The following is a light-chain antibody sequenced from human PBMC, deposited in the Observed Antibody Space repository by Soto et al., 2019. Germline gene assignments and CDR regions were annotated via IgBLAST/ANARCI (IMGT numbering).Light chain of an antibody. CDR1: QGISSY. CDR3: QKLNSSPLA. J-gene: IGKJ5*01. Sequence: IQLTKSPSSLSASVGESVTITGRASQGISSYLAWYQQKPGKASRLLIYAASALQSGVPSRFSGGGSGTDFTLTISSLEPEDSATYYCQKLNSSPLAVGKGTRLEIK. V-gene: IGKV1-9*01. CDR2: AAS.